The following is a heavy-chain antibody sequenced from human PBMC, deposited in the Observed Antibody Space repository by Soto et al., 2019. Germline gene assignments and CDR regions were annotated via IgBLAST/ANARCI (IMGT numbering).Heavy chain of an antibody. CDR1: GYTLTELS. J-gene: IGHJ6*03. CDR3: ARGYSGYDFSPLLYYYYYMDV. CDR2: FDPEDGET. Sequence: GASVKVSCKVSGYTLTELSMHWVRQAPGKGLEWMGGFDPEDGETIYAQKFQGRVTMTEDTSTDTAYMELSSLRSEDTAVYYCARGYSGYDFSPLLYYYYYMDVWGKGTTVTVSS. D-gene: IGHD5-12*01. V-gene: IGHV1-24*01.